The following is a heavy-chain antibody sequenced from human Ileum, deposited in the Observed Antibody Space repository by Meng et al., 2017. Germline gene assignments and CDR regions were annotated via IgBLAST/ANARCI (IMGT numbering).Heavy chain of an antibody. Sequence: QVQLQESGPGLVKPSQTLFLTCTVSGGSISSGDYYWSWIRQPPGKGLAWIGYIYYSGSTYYNPSLKSRVTISVDTSKNQFSLKLSSVTAADTAVYYCARENTIFGVVWGSWFDPWGQGTLVTVSS. CDR2: IYYSGST. CDR3: ARENTIFGVVWGSWFDP. D-gene: IGHD3-3*01. CDR1: GGSISSGDYY. V-gene: IGHV4-30-4*01. J-gene: IGHJ5*02.